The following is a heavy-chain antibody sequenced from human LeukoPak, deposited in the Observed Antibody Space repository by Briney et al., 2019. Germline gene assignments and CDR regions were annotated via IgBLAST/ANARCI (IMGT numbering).Heavy chain of an antibody. J-gene: IGHJ5*02. Sequence: ASVKVSCKASGYTFENYDINWVRQATGHGLEWMGWLDPNSGKTGYAQNFQGRLTMTRNTSINTAYMELSSLRSEDTAVYYCARAPGNYAHWFDPWGQGTLVTVSS. D-gene: IGHD2-2*01. CDR2: LDPNSGKT. CDR1: GYTFENYD. V-gene: IGHV1-8*01. CDR3: ARAPGNYAHWFDP.